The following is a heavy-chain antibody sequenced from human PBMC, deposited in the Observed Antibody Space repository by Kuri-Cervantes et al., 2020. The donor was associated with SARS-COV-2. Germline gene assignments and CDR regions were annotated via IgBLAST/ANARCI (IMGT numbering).Heavy chain of an antibody. V-gene: IGHV3-21*01. CDR1: GFTFSNAW. CDR2: ISSSSSYI. Sequence: GGSLRLSCAASGFTFSNAWMSWVRQAPGKGLKWVSYISSSSSYIYYADSVKGRFTVSRDNAKNSLYPQMNSLRAEDTAVYYCARVAGEGPIYYYYMDVWGKGTTVTVSS. J-gene: IGHJ6*03. CDR3: ARVAGEGPIYYYYMDV. D-gene: IGHD2-21*01.